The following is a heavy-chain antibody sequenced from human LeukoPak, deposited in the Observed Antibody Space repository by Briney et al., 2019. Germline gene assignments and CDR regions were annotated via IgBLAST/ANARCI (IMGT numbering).Heavy chain of an antibody. D-gene: IGHD2-2*01. Sequence: GGSLRLSCAASGFGFSSAWMSWVRQAPGKGLEWVGRIKSITHGGTTDYAEAVKGRFTVSRDDSRNTVYLQMDSVKIEDAAVYYCTTGIGPAGLEYWGQGTLVTVSS. V-gene: IGHV3-15*01. CDR1: GFGFSSAW. CDR2: IKSITHGGTT. CDR3: TTGIGPAGLEY. J-gene: IGHJ4*02.